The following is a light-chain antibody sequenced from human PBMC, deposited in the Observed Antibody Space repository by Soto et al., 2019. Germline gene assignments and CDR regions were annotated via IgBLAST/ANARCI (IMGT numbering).Light chain of an antibody. CDR3: SSYTGSSTLNVV. V-gene: IGLV2-14*01. CDR2: GVS. Sequence: QSALTQPASVSGSPRQSITISCTETSSDVGGYNYVSWYQQHPGKAPKLMIYGVSDRPSGVSNRFSGSKSGDTASLTISGLQSEDEADYFCSSYTGSSTLNVVFGGGTKLTVL. CDR1: SSDVGGYNY. J-gene: IGLJ2*01.